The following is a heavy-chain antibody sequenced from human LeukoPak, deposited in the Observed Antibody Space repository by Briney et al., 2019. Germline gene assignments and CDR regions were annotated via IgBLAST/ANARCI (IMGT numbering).Heavy chain of an antibody. J-gene: IGHJ6*02. CDR3: TTGGSPHYYYYGMDV. CDR2: IKSKTDGGTT. Sequence: GGSLRLSCAASGFTISNAWMNWVRQAPGKGLERVGRIKSKTDGGTTDYAAPVKGRFTISRDDSKNTLYLQMNSLKTEDTAIYYCTTGGSPHYYYYGMDVWGQGTTVTVSS. V-gene: IGHV3-15*07. D-gene: IGHD5-12*01. CDR1: GFTISNAW.